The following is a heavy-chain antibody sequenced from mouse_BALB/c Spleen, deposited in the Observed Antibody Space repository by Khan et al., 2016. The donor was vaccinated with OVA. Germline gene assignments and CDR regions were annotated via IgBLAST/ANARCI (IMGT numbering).Heavy chain of an antibody. J-gene: IGHJ1*01. Sequence: QVRLQQSGLELVNPGASVKMSCKASGDTFISYYIHWVKQRPGQGLEWIGWIYPGDGRTKYNEKFKGKTTLTADKSSSTAYMLLSSLTSEDSAIDFCAISYYGRFWDFDVWGAGTTVTVSS. V-gene: IGHV1S56*01. CDR1: GDTFISYY. CDR3: AISYYGRFWDFDV. CDR2: IYPGDGRT. D-gene: IGHD1-1*01.